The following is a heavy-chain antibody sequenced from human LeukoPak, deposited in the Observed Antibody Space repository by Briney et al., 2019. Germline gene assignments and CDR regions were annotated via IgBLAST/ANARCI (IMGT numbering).Heavy chain of an antibody. Sequence: HPGGSLRLSCAASGFTFTPYGMTWVRQASGKGPEWIASISSRSSHIYYADSVNGRFTISRDNSKNTLYLQMDSLRAEDTAVYYCAKDPTPNGYYFDYWGQGTLVTVSS. CDR2: ISSRSSHI. CDR1: GFTFTPYG. D-gene: IGHD3-16*01. V-gene: IGHV3-48*01. J-gene: IGHJ4*02. CDR3: AKDPTPNGYYFDY.